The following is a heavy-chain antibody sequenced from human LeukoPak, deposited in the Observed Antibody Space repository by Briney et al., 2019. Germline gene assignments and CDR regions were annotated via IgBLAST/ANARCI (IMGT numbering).Heavy chain of an antibody. D-gene: IGHD4-23*01. CDR3: ARDYGGAFDI. CDR1: GGSISSYY. V-gene: IGHV4-59*01. Sequence: SETLSLTCTVTGGSISSYYWSWIRQPPGKGLEWIGYIYYSVSTNYDPSLESRVTISVDTSKNQFSLNLYSVTAADTAVYYCARDYGGAFDIWGQGTMVTVSS. CDR2: IYYSVST. J-gene: IGHJ3*02.